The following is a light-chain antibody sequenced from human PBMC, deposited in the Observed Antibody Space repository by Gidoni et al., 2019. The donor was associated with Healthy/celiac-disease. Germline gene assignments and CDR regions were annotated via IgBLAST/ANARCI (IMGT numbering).Light chain of an antibody. CDR3: QQRSNWPLT. V-gene: IGKV3-11*01. CDR1: QSVSSY. CDR2: DAS. Sequence: EIVLTQSPATLSLSPGERATLSCRASQSVSSYLAWYQQKPGQAPRLLIYDASNRATGIPARFSCSGSGTYFTLTISSLEPEDFAVYYFQQRSNWPLTFGGGTKVEIK. J-gene: IGKJ4*01.